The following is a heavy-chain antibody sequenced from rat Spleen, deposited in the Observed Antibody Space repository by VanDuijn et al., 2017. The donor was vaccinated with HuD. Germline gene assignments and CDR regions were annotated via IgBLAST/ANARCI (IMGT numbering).Heavy chain of an antibody. CDR1: GFTFSNYG. CDR2: ISPSGGST. Sequence: EVHLVESGGGLVQPGRSLKLSCAASGFTFSNYGMHWIRQAPTKGLEWVASISPSGGSTYYRDSVKGRFTISRDNAKSNLYLKMDSLRAEDTATYCCATPSDSSVDAWGQGASVTVSS. V-gene: IGHV5-19*01. D-gene: IGHD1-6*01. J-gene: IGHJ4*01. CDR3: ATPSDSSVDA.